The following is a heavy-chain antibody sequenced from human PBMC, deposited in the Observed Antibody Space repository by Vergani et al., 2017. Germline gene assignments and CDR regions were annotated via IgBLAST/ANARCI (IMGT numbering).Heavy chain of an antibody. CDR2: IYYSGST. Sequence: QVQLQESGPGLVKPSETLSLTCAVYGGSFSGYYWGWIRQPPGKGLEWIGRIYYSGSTYYNPSLKSRVTISVDTSKNQFSLKLSSVTAADTAVYYCARPHCSSTSCYFPLAWFDPWGQGTLVTVSS. J-gene: IGHJ5*02. CDR3: ARPHCSSTSCYFPLAWFDP. CDR1: GGSFSGYY. V-gene: IGHV4-39*01. D-gene: IGHD2-2*01.